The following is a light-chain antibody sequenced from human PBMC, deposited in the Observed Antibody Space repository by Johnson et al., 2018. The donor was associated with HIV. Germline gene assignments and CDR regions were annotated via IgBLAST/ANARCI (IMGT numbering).Light chain of an antibody. CDR1: SSNIGNNY. CDR3: GTWDSSLGGV. V-gene: IGLV1-51*02. J-gene: IGLJ1*01. CDR2: ENN. Sequence: QSVLTQPPSVSAAPGQKVTISCSGSSSNIGNNYVSWYQQLPGTAPKLPIYENNKRPSGIPDRFSGSKSGTSATLGITGLQTGAEADYYCGTWDSSLGGVFGTGTKVTVL.